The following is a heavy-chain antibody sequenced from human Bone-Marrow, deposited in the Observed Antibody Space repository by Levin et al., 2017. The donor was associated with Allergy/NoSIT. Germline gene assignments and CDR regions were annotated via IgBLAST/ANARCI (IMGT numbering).Heavy chain of an antibody. D-gene: IGHD6-13*01. J-gene: IGHJ4*02. CDR2: IWYDGSNK. CDR3: ARLNSSSWRPVDY. Sequence: GGSLRLSCAASGFTFSSYGMHWVRQAPGKGLEWVAVIWYDGSNKYYADSVKGRFTISRDNSKNTLYLQMNSLRAEDTAVYYCARLNSSSWRPVDYWGQGTLVTVSS. V-gene: IGHV3-33*01. CDR1: GFTFSSYG.